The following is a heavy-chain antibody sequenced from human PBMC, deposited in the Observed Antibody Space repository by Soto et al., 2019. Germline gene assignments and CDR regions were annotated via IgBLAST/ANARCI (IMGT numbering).Heavy chain of an antibody. J-gene: IGHJ6*02. CDR3: AIKRPPTVAPAATPRALSYYYYGIDA. Sequence: ASVKVSCKASGYTFTGYYMHWVRQAPGQGLEWMGWINPNSGGTNYAQKFQGRVTMTRGTAISTAYMELSRLRSDDTAVSSCAIKRPPTVAPAATPRALSYYYYGIDARAQGTTGTVSS. V-gene: IGHV1-2*02. CDR2: INPNSGGT. CDR1: GYTFTGYY. D-gene: IGHD2-2*01.